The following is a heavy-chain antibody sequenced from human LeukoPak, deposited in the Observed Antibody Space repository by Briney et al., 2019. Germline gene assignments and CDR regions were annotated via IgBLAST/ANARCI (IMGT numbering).Heavy chain of an antibody. CDR1: GFTFSSYS. CDR2: ISSSSSYI. V-gene: IGHV3-21*01. Sequence: PGGSLRLSCAASGFTFSSYSMNWVRQAPREGLEWVSSISSSSSYIYYADSVKGRFTISRDNAKNSLYLQMNSLRAEDTAVYYCARDKGITGRADYWGQGTLVTVSS. D-gene: IGHD1-20*01. CDR3: ARDKGITGRADY. J-gene: IGHJ4*02.